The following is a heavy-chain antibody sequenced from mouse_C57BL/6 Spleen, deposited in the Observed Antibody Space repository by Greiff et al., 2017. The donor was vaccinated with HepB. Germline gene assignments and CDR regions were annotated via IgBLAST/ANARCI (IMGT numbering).Heavy chain of an antibody. Sequence: DVKLVESGTVLARPGASVKMSCKTSGYTFTSYWMHWVKQRPGQGLEWIGAIYPGNSDTSYNQKFKGKAKLTAVTSANTAYMELSSLTNEDSAVYYCTGCYYVSSGEGWFAYWGQGTLVTVSA. CDR3: TGCYYVSSGEGWFAY. V-gene: IGHV1-5*01. CDR1: GYTFTSYW. J-gene: IGHJ3*01. CDR2: IYPGNSDT. D-gene: IGHD1-1*01.